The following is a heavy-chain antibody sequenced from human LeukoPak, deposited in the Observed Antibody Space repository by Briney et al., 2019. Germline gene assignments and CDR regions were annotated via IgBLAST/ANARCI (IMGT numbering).Heavy chain of an antibody. J-gene: IGHJ4*02. CDR1: GGSFSGYY. V-gene: IGHV4-34*01. CDR2: INHSETT. Sequence: SETLSLTCAVYGGSFSGYYWSWIRQPPGKGLEWIGEINHSETTNYNPSLKSRVTISVDKSKNQFSLKVSSVTAADTAVYYCTYSGSNYPDYWGQGTLVTVSS. D-gene: IGHD1-26*01. CDR3: TYSGSNYPDY.